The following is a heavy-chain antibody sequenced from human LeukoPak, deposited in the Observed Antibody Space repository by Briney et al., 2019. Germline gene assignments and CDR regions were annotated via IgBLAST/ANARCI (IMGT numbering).Heavy chain of an antibody. V-gene: IGHV4-39*01. Sequence: SETLSLTCTVSGGSISSSSYYWGWIRQPPGKGLEWIGSIHYSGSTYYNPSLKSRVTISVDTSKNQFSLKLSSVTAADTAVYYCARGEQSIDYWGQGTLVTVSS. CDR3: ARGEQSIDY. CDR2: IHYSGST. CDR1: GGSISSSSYY. D-gene: IGHD1-26*01. J-gene: IGHJ4*02.